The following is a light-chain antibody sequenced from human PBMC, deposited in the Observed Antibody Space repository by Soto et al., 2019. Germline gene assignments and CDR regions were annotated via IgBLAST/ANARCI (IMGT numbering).Light chain of an antibody. CDR3: ETWDSNTRV. CDR2: LEGSGSY. CDR1: SGHSSYI. Sequence: QHVLTQSSSASASLGSSVKLTCTLSSGHSSYIIAWHQQQPGKAPRYLMKLEGSGSYNKGSGVPDRFSGSSSGADRYLTISNLQFEDEADYYCETWDSNTRVFGTGTKLTVL. J-gene: IGLJ1*01. V-gene: IGLV4-60*02.